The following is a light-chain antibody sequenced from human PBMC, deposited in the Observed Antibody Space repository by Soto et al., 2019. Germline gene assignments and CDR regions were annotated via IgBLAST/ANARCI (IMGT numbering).Light chain of an antibody. V-gene: IGKV3-20*01. CDR1: QSVSSSY. CDR3: QQYGSSPVT. Sequence: ELVGTQSPGTLSFSPQERATLSCRAIQSVSSSYLAWSQQKPGQAPRLLIYGASRKATGITDRFSVSGSVTDVTLTISRVEPEDFAVYYCQQYGSSPVTFGQRNNVDIK. CDR2: GAS. J-gene: IGKJ1*01.